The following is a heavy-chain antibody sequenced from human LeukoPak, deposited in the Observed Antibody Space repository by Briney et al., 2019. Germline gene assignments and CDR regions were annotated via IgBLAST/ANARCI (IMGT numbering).Heavy chain of an antibody. J-gene: IGHJ4*02. CDR1: GGSISSGDYY. Sequence: SETLSLTCTVSGGSISSGDYYWSWIRQPPGKGLEWIGYIYYSGSTYYNPSLKSRVTISVDTSKNQFSLKLSSVTAADTAVYYCARDLRFLEYVDYWGQGTLVTVSS. V-gene: IGHV4-30-4*01. CDR2: IYYSGST. CDR3: ARDLRFLEYVDY. D-gene: IGHD3-3*01.